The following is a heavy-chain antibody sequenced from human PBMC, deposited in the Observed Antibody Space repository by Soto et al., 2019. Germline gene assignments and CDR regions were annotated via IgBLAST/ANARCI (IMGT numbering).Heavy chain of an antibody. Sequence: GGSLRLSCAASGFTVNSNYMSWVRQAPGKGLEWVSVIYSGGSTYYADSVKGRFTSSRDNSKNTLYLQMNSLRAEDTAVYYCARTGIAVTGTIFDYWGQGTLVTVSS. CDR3: ARTGIAVTGTIFDY. CDR1: GFTVNSNY. D-gene: IGHD6-19*01. V-gene: IGHV3-53*01. CDR2: IYSGGST. J-gene: IGHJ4*02.